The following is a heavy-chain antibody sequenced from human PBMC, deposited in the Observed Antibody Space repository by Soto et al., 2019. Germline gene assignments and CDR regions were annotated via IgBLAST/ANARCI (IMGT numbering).Heavy chain of an antibody. CDR3: ARPISPSMIVERNAFDI. J-gene: IGHJ3*02. V-gene: IGHV1-18*01. D-gene: IGHD3-22*01. CDR1: GYTFTSYG. Sequence: QVQLVQSGAEVKKPGASVKVSCKASGYTFTSYGISWVRQAPGQGLEWMGWISAYNGNTNYAQKLQGRVTMTTDTSTSTAYMELRSLRSDDTAVHYCARPISPSMIVERNAFDIWGQGTMVTVSS. CDR2: ISAYNGNT.